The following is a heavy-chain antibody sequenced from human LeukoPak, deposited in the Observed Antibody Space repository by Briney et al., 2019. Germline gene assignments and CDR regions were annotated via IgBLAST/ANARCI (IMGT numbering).Heavy chain of an antibody. CDR3: ARTAGWSYGFDY. D-gene: IGHD5-18*01. CDR1: GGSISTGGYY. J-gene: IGHJ4*02. CDR2: IYNSGTT. Sequence: SETLSLTCTVSGGSISTGGYYWTWIRQHPEKGLEWIGYIYNSGTTYHNPSLESRVTISGDTSKNQFSLKLSSVTAADTAVYYCARTAGWSYGFDYWGQGTLVTVSS. V-gene: IGHV4-31*03.